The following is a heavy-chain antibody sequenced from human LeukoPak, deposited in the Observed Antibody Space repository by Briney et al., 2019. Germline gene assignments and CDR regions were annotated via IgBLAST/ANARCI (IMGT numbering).Heavy chain of an antibody. V-gene: IGHV3-74*01. J-gene: IGHJ6*02. CDR2: INTDGRST. D-gene: IGHD1-1*01. Sequence: GGSLRLSCAASAFTFSSYWMHWVRHAPGKGLVWVSRINTDGRSTTYADSVKGRFIISRDNAKNTLYLQMNSLSAEDTAVYYCARGNDFHMDVGGQGTTGTVTS. CDR1: AFTFSSYW. CDR3: ARGNDFHMDV.